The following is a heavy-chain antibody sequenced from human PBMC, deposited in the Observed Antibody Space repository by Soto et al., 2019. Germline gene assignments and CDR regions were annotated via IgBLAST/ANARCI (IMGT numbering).Heavy chain of an antibody. CDR3: ARWGTTGGLDV. D-gene: IGHD3-16*01. J-gene: IGHJ1*01. CDR2: TSYDGSDK. V-gene: IGHV3-30*19. CDR1: GFTFRSYV. Sequence: QVQLVESGGGVVQPGTSLRVSCVGSGFTFRSYVIHWVRQAPGKGLEWVALTSYDGSDKYYDDSVRGRFTISSDNSRNTVDLQMDSLRLEDTALYYCARWGTTGGLDVWGQGTLVSVS.